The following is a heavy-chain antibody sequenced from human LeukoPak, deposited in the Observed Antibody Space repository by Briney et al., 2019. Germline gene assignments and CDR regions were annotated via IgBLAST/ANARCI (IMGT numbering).Heavy chain of an antibody. J-gene: IGHJ4*02. D-gene: IGHD6-13*01. CDR3: AKERDIAAAGYLFDY. Sequence: IRYDGSNKYYADSVKGRFTISRDNSKNTLYLQMNSLRAEDTAVYYCAKERDIAAAGYLFDYWGQGTLVTVSS. CDR2: IRYDGSNK. V-gene: IGHV3-30*02.